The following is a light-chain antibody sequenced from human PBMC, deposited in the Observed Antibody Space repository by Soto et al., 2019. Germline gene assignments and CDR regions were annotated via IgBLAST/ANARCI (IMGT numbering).Light chain of an antibody. J-gene: IGKJ4*01. Sequence: DIVMTQSPDSLAVSLGARATINCKSSQSVLFSSNNRNYLDWYQQKPGQPPKLLISWSSVRESGVPDRFSGSGSGTDFNLTISSLQAEDVAVYYCHQYYSHFPTFGGGTKVEIK. CDR1: QSVLFSSNNRNY. CDR2: WSS. V-gene: IGKV4-1*01. CDR3: HQYYSHFPT.